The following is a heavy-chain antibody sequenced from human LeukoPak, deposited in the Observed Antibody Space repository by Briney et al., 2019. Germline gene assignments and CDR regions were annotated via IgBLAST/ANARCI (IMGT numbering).Heavy chain of an antibody. Sequence: SETLSLTCTVSGGSISSTSYYWGWIRQPPGKGLEWIGSIYYSGRTYYNPSLKSRVTISVDTSKNQFSLKLSSVTAADTAVYYCARGGYKWNYSYFDYWGQGTLVTVSS. CDR3: ARGGYKWNYSYFDY. V-gene: IGHV4-39*07. CDR2: IYYSGRT. D-gene: IGHD1-7*01. J-gene: IGHJ4*02. CDR1: GGSISSTSYY.